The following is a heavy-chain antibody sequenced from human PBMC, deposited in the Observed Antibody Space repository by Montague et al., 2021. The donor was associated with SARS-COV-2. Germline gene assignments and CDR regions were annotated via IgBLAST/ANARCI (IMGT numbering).Heavy chain of an antibody. V-gene: IGHV4-4*02. Sequence: SETLSLTCGVSGGSISDNNWWSWVRHSPETALEWIGEISLGGHTDYNPSLKIRVTISLDKSKNQFSLTLTSVTAADTAVYYCARDIWEPEVRSRGWFDPWGQGILVTVSS. CDR3: ARDIWEPEVRSRGWFDP. J-gene: IGHJ5*02. D-gene: IGHD1-26*01. CDR1: GGSISDNNW. CDR2: ISLGGHT.